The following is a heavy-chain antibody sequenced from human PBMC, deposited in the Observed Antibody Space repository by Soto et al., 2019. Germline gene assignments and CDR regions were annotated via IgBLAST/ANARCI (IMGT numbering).Heavy chain of an antibody. CDR1: GYTFTSYY. J-gene: IGHJ2*01. V-gene: IGHV1-46*01. D-gene: IGHD1-26*01. CDR3: ARGLESGATGAEKFWYFDL. CDR2: INPSGGST. Sequence: VASVKVSCKASGYTFTSYYMHWVRQAPGQGLEWMGIINPSGGSTSYAQKFQGRVTMTRDTSTSTVYMELSSLRSEDTAVYYCARGLESGATGAEKFWYFDLWGRGTLVTVSS.